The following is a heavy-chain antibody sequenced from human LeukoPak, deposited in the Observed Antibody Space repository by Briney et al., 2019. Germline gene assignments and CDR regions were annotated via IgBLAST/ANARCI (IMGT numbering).Heavy chain of an antibody. CDR1: GGSISSYY. CDR2: IYYSGST. D-gene: IGHD1-7*01. CDR3: ARERSRNWNYGLYAFDI. V-gene: IGHV4-59*01. J-gene: IGHJ3*02. Sequence: PSETLSLTCTVSGGSISSYYWSWIRQPPGKGLEWIGYIYYSGSTNYNPSLKSRVTISVDTSKNQFSLKLSSVTAADTAVYYCARERSRNWNYGLYAFDIWGQGTMVTVSS.